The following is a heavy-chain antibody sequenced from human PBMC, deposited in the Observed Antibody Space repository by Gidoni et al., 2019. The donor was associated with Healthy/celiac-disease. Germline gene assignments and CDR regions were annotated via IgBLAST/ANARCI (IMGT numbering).Heavy chain of an antibody. CDR3: ARDEAYSGYDSSY. CDR2: ISSSSSYI. D-gene: IGHD5-12*01. Sequence: EVQLVESGGGLVTPGGSLRPSCAASGFTFSSYSMNWVCQAPGKGLGWVSSISSSSSYIYYADSVKGRFTISRDNAKNSLYLQMNSLRAEDTAVYYCARDEAYSGYDSSYWGQGTLVTVSS. J-gene: IGHJ4*02. CDR1: GFTFSSYS. V-gene: IGHV3-21*01.